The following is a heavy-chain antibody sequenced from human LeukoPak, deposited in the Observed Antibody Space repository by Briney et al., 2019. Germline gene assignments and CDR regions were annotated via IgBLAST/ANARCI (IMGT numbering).Heavy chain of an antibody. J-gene: IGHJ4*02. V-gene: IGHV3-48*04. Sequence: GGSLRLSCAASGFTFSSYAMSWVRQAPGKGLEGVSYISSSSSTIYYADSVKGRFTISRDNAKNSLYPQMNSLRAEDTAVYYCARDSGSYSFDYWGQGTLVTVSS. CDR2: ISSSSSTI. CDR1: GFTFSSYA. D-gene: IGHD1-26*01. CDR3: ARDSGSYSFDY.